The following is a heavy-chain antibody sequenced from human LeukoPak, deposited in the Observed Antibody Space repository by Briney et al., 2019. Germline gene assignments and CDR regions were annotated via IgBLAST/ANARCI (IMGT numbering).Heavy chain of an antibody. D-gene: IGHD4/OR15-4a*01. CDR1: GFTFSNYD. J-gene: IGHJ4*02. Sequence: GGSLRLSCAASGFTFSNYDMHWVRQAPGKGLEWVTFIQFDGSNKSYADSVKGRFTISRDNSKNTLYLQMNSLRAEDTAVYYCAKAGRGGAPEDYWGQGTLVTVSS. V-gene: IGHV3-30*02. CDR2: IQFDGSNK. CDR3: AKAGRGGAPEDY.